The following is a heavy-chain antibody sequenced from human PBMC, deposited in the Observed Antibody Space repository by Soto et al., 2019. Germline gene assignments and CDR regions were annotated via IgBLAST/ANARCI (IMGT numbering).Heavy chain of an antibody. D-gene: IGHD4-4*01. CDR2: MNPNSGNT. CDR1: GYGFTGYD. J-gene: IGHJ6*02. V-gene: IGHV1-8*01. Sequence: LLNRSWKAAGYGFTGYDSDWVRQATGQGLEWMGWMNPNSGNTGYAQKFQGRVTMTRSTSISTAYMELSSLRSEDTAVYYCARWGDSNYISGMDVWGQATTVTVYS. CDR3: ARWGDSNYISGMDV.